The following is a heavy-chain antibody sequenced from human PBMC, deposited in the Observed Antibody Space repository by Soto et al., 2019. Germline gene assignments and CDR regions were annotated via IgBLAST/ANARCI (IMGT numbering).Heavy chain of an antibody. D-gene: IGHD2-2*01. J-gene: IGHJ6*02. CDR3: RGYFEVQAAMSWDRYYYYGMDV. CDR1: GFTFSDYY. V-gene: IGHV3-11*06. Sequence: GGSLRLSCAASGFTFSDYYMSWIRQAPGKGLEWVSYISSSSSYTNYADSVKGRFTISRDNAKNSLYLQMNSLRDEDTTVYYRRGYFEVQAAMSWDRYYYYGMDVWAQGPTVTVSS. CDR2: ISSSSSYT.